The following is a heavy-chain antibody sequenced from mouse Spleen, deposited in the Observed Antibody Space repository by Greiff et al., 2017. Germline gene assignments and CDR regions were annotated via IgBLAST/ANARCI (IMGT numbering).Heavy chain of an antibody. D-gene: IGHD2-1*01. V-gene: IGHV1-80*01. J-gene: IGHJ1*01. Sequence: VKLQESGAELVKPGASVKISCKASGYAFSSYWMNWVKQRPGKGLEWIGQIYPGDGDTNYNGKFKDKATLTADKSSSTAYMQLSSLTSEDSAVYFCARNGNYWYFDVWGAGTTVTVSS. CDR3: ARNGNYWYFDV. CDR1: GYAFSSYW. CDR2: IYPGDGDT.